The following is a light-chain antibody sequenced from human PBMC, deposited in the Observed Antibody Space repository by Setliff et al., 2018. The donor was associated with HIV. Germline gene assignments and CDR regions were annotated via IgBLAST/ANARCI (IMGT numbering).Light chain of an antibody. J-gene: IGLJ1*01. CDR3: CSYAGTYTYI. V-gene: IGLV2-11*01. Sequence: QSALAQPRSVSGSPGQSVTLSCTGSSSDVGAYNYFSWYQQYPGKAPKLIIYDVSKRPSGVPDRFSGSKSGDTASLTISGLQSEDEADYYCCSYAGTYTYIFGSGTKVTV. CDR2: DVS. CDR1: SSDVGAYNY.